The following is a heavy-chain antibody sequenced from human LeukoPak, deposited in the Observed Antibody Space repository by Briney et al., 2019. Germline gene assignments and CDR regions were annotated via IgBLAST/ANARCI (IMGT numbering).Heavy chain of an antibody. V-gene: IGHV4-39*02. J-gene: IGHJ4*02. D-gene: IGHD6-13*01. CDR1: GGSISSSHYY. CDR3: ARDFSSTWYYFDY. CDR2: IYYSGTT. Sequence: KASETLSLTCTVSGGSISSSHYYWGWIRQPPGKGLEWIGSIYYSGTTYYNPSLESRVTISDNTSKNRFSLMLTSVTAADTAVYYCARDFSSTWYYFDYWGQGTLVTVSS.